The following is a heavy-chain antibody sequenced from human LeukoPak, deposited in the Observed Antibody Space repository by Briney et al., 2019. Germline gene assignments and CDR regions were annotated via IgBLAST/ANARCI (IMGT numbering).Heavy chain of an antibody. D-gene: IGHD2-2*01. CDR3: ARGTSPRYCSSTSCSYFDY. V-gene: IGHV4-61*02. CDR1: GGSISSGSYY. CDR2: IYTSGSI. J-gene: IGHJ4*02. Sequence: SQTLSLTCTVSGGSISSGSYYWSWIRQPAGKGLEWIGRIYTSGSINYNPSLKSRVSISVDTSKNQFSLKLSSVTAADTAVYYCARGTSPRYCSSTSCSYFDYWGQGTLVTVSS.